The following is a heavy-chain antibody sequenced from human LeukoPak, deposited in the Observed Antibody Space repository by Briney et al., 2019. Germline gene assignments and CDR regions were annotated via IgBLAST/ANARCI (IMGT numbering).Heavy chain of an antibody. J-gene: IGHJ4*02. V-gene: IGHV3-11*04. CDR3: PRGHGSGTYYPDY. CDR1: GFTFSDYY. Sequence: KPGGSLRLSCAASGFTFSDYYMSWIRQAPGKGLEWVSYISSSGSTIYYADSVKGRFTISRDNAKNSLYLQMNSLRAEDTAVYFCPRGHGSGTYYPDYWGQGTLVTVSS. D-gene: IGHD3-10*01. CDR2: ISSSGSTI.